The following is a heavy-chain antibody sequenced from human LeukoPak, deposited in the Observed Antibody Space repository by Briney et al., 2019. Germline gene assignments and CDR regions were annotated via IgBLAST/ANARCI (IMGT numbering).Heavy chain of an antibody. J-gene: IGHJ4*02. V-gene: IGHV3-15*01. Sequence: GGSLRLSCAASGFTFSRYAMSWVRQAPGKGLEWVGRIKSKTDGGTTDYAAPVKGRFTISRDDSKNTLYLQMNSLKTEDTAVYYCTTDLNYDILTGWGPSLDYWGQGTLVTVSS. CDR1: GFTFSRYA. CDR2: IKSKTDGGTT. CDR3: TTDLNYDILTGWGPSLDY. D-gene: IGHD3-9*01.